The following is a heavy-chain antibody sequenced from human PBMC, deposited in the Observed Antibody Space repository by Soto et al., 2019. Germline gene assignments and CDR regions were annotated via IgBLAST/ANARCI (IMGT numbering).Heavy chain of an antibody. Sequence: GGSLRLSCAVSGFTFTDHAMTWVRQAPGKGLEWVSTTSNNGDRTFYADSVKGRFTVSTDRTNNTLYLQMNSLRADDTAVYFCARPPLYSNGGYFDSWGQGTLVTVYS. CDR3: ARPPLYSNGGYFDS. CDR1: GFTFTDHA. CDR2: TSNNGDRT. J-gene: IGHJ4*02. V-gene: IGHV3-23*01. D-gene: IGHD6-19*01.